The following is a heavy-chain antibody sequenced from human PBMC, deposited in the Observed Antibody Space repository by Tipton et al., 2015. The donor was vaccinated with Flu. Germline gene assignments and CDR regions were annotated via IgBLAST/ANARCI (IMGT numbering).Heavy chain of an antibody. Sequence: LRLSCTVSGGSISSSNYYWGWIRQPPGKGLEWIGSLYYSGNTYYNPSLKSRVTISVDTSKSQFSLRLNSVSAADTAVYYCASSSSFTIFGAFWGQGTLVTVSS. D-gene: IGHD3-3*01. CDR2: LYYSGNT. CDR1: GGSISSSNYY. CDR3: ASSSSFTIFGAF. J-gene: IGHJ4*02. V-gene: IGHV4-39*01.